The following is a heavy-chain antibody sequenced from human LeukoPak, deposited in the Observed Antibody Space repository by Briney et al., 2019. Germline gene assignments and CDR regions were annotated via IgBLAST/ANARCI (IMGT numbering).Heavy chain of an antibody. CDR3: ARDKEGYYDSSGYFVY. D-gene: IGHD3-22*01. Sequence: ASVKVSCKASGYTFTRYYMHWVRQAPGQGLEWMGIINPSGGSTSYAQKFQGRVTMTRDTSTSTVYMELSSLRSEDTAVYYCARDKEGYYDSSGYFVYWGQGTLVTVSS. CDR2: INPSGGST. J-gene: IGHJ4*02. CDR1: GYTFTRYY. V-gene: IGHV1-46*01.